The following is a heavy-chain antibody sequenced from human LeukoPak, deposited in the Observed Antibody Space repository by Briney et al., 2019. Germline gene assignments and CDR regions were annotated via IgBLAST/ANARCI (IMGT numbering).Heavy chain of an antibody. J-gene: IGHJ4*02. V-gene: IGHV3-30*02. D-gene: IGHD3-22*01. CDR3: AKPYDSSGYPGYYFDY. Sequence: GGSLRLSCAASGFTFSSYGMHWVRQAPGKGLEWVAFIRYDGSNKYYADSVKGRFTISRDNSKNTLYLQMNSLRAEDTAVYYCAKPYDSSGYPGYYFDYWGQGTLVAVSS. CDR2: IRYDGSNK. CDR1: GFTFSSYG.